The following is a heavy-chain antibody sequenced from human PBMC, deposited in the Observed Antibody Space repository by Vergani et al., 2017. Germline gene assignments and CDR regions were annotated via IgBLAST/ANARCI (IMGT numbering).Heavy chain of an antibody. CDR2: ISSSSSYI. D-gene: IGHD3-10*01. CDR1: GFTFSSYS. CDR3: ARDLGITMVRGGDY. V-gene: IGHV3-21*01. Sequence: EVQLVESGGGLDKPGGSLRLSCAASGFTFSSYSMNWVRQAPGKGLEWVSSISSSSSYIYYADSVKGRFTISRDNAKNSLYLQMNSLRAEDTAVYYCARDLGITMVRGGDYWGQGTLVTVSS. J-gene: IGHJ4*02.